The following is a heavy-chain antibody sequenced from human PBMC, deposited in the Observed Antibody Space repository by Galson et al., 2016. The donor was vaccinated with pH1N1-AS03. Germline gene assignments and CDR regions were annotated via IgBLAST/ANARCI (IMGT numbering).Heavy chain of an antibody. CDR2: IFPGDSDT. J-gene: IGHJ3*01. CDR3: ARPAHYDSSGRDALDV. Sequence: QSGAEVKKPGDSLKISCKSSGYGFNGYWTGWVRQMPGKGLEWMGIIFPGDSDTRYRPSFQGQVTISADKSTRTTYLQWRSLKASDTAIYYCARPAHYDSSGRDALDVWGQGTMLIVSS. V-gene: IGHV5-51*03. D-gene: IGHD3-22*01. CDR1: GYGFNGYW.